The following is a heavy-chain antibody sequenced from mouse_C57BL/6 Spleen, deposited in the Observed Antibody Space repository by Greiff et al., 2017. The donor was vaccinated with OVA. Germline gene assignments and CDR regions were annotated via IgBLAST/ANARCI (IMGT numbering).Heavy chain of an antibody. J-gene: IGHJ2*01. Sequence: QVQLKQPGAELVMPGASVKLSCKASGYTFTSYWMHWVKQRPGQGLEWIGEIDPSDSYTNYNQKFKGKSTLTVDKSSSTAYMQLSSLTSEDSAVYYCARGGARTFDYWGQGTTLTVSS. CDR2: IDPSDSYT. CDR3: ARGGARTFDY. CDR1: GYTFTSYW. D-gene: IGHD3-3*01. V-gene: IGHV1-69*01.